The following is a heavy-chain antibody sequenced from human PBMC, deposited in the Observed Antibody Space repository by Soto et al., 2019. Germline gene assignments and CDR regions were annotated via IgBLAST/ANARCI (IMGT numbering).Heavy chain of an antibody. CDR1: GYTFTSYG. Sequence: QVQLVQSGAEVKKPGASVKVSCKASGYTFTSYGISWVRQAPGQGLEWMGWISAYNGNTNYAQKLQGRVTMTTDTSTSTVYMELSSLRSDDTAVYSCARIYATHRGPFVFFDYWGQGTLVTVSS. D-gene: IGHD2-8*01. J-gene: IGHJ4*02. CDR3: ARIYATHRGPFVFFDY. CDR2: ISAYNGNT. V-gene: IGHV1-18*01.